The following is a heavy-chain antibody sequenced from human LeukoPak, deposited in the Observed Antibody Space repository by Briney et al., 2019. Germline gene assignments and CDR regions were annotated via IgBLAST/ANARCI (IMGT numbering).Heavy chain of an antibody. V-gene: IGHV1-18*01. Sequence: ASVKVSCKASGYTFTSYGISWVRQAPGQGLEWMGWISAYNGNTNYAQKLQGRVSMTTDTSTSTAYMDLRSLRSDDTAVYYCARDQPLTTGSFNYYYYMDVWGKGTTVTISS. CDR1: GYTFTSYG. CDR2: ISAYNGNT. D-gene: IGHD1-1*01. CDR3: ARDQPLTTGSFNYYYYMDV. J-gene: IGHJ6*03.